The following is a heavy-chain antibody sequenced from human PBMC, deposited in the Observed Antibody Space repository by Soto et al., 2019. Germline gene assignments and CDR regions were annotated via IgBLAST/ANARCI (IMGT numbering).Heavy chain of an antibody. CDR1: GYTFTSYD. V-gene: IGHV1-8*01. J-gene: IGHJ6*02. CDR2: MNPNSGNT. CDR3: ARPRSGSYYYGMDV. D-gene: IGHD3-3*01. Sequence: QVQLVQSGAEVKKPGASVKVSCKASGYTFTSYDINWVRQATGQGLEWMGWMNPNSGNTGYAQKFQGRVTLTRNTSIITAYMALSSPRSEDTAVYYCARPRSGSYYYGMDVWGQGTAVTVSS.